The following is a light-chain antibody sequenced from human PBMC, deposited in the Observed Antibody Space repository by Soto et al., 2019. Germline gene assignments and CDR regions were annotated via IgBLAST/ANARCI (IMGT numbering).Light chain of an antibody. V-gene: IGLV2-8*01. CDR3: ISYAAGNNYLV. CDR2: EVT. CDR1: SSDVGGYNF. Sequence: QSALTQPPSASGSPGQSVIISCTGTSSDVGGYNFVSWFQQHPGKAPKLMIYEVTKRPSGVPDRFSGSKSGNTASLTVSGRQAEDEADYYCISYAAGNNYLVFGGGTKLTV. J-gene: IGLJ2*01.